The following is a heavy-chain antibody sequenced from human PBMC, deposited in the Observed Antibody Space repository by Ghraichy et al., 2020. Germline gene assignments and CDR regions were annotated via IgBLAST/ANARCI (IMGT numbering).Heavy chain of an antibody. D-gene: IGHD6-13*01. CDR2: INHSGST. V-gene: IGHV4-34*01. J-gene: IGHJ6*03. CDR3: ARGRLAAAVSYYYYYYMDV. CDR1: GGSFSGYY. Sequence: SETLSLTCAVYGGSFSGYYWSWIRQPPGKGLEWIGEINHSGSTNYNPSLKSRVTISVDTSKNQFSLKLSSVTAADTAVYYCARGRLAAAVSYYYYYYMDVWGKGTTVTVSS.